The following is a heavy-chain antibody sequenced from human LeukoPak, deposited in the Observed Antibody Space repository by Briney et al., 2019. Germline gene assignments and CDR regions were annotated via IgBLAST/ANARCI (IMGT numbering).Heavy chain of an antibody. CDR3: ARQGYGGHNWFDP. CDR2: SYYSGST. Sequence: SETLSLTCTVSGGSISSSSYYWGWIRQPPGRGLKWIGCSYYSGSTYYNPTLKSRVTISVDTSKRQFSLKLSSVTAADTAVYYCARQGYGGHNWFDPWGQGTLVTVSS. J-gene: IGHJ5*02. CDR1: GGSISSSSYY. V-gene: IGHV4-39*01. D-gene: IGHD4-23*01.